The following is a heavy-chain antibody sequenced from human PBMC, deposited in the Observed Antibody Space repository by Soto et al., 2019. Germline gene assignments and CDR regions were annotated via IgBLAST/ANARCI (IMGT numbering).Heavy chain of an antibody. CDR1: GAAINSGNYY. V-gene: IGHV4-31*03. D-gene: IGHD2-21*01. CDR2: IYVTGAV. CDR3: ARLRIATNNYKWSDP. J-gene: IGHJ5*02. Sequence: SQTLSLTCSVSGAAINSGNYYWSWIRQVAGKSLGWIGHIYVTGAVDYNPSLRDRITISQDTSERQFSLNLRLVTAADTAVYYCARLRIATNNYKWSDPWGQGTLVTVSS.